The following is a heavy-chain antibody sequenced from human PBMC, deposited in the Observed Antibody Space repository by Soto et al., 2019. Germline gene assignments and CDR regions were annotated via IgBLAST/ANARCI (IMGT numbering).Heavy chain of an antibody. CDR1: GFTFSSYA. Sequence: QVQLVESGGGVVQPGRSLRLSCAASGFTFSSYAMHWVRQARGKGLEWVAVISYDGSNKYYADSVKGRFTISRDNSKNTLYLQVNSLGAEDTAVYYCASHIVVVVAVMGHAFDIWGQGTMVTVSS. CDR3: ASHIVVVVAVMGHAFDI. CDR2: ISYDGSNK. D-gene: IGHD2-15*01. J-gene: IGHJ3*02. V-gene: IGHV3-30-3*01.